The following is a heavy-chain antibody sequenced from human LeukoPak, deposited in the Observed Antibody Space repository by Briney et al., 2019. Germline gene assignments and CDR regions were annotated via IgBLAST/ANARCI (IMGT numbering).Heavy chain of an antibody. J-gene: IGHJ3*02. Sequence: GGSLTLSCSASGFTFNSYPAHWVRQAPGKGLEYVSGISRNGGSTYYADSVKGRFTISRDNSKNTLYLQMSSLRAEDTAVYYCVKESGFMVAPNSAFDIWGQGTMVTVSS. CDR1: GFTFNSYP. D-gene: IGHD4/OR15-4a*01. V-gene: IGHV3-64D*06. CDR2: ISRNGGST. CDR3: VKESGFMVAPNSAFDI.